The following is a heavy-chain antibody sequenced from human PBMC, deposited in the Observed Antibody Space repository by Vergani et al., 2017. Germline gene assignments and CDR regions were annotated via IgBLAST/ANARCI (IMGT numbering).Heavy chain of an antibody. CDR2: IRSKANSYAT. V-gene: IGHV3-73*02. D-gene: IGHD5-18*01. Sequence: EVQLVESGGGLVQPGGSLNLSCAASGFTFSGSAMHWVRQASGKGLEWVGRIRSKANSYATAYAASVKGRFTISRDDSKNTAYLQMNSLKTEDTAVYYCTRPKAKVGYYYYMDVWGKGTTVTVSS. CDR3: TRPKAKVGYYYYMDV. J-gene: IGHJ6*03. CDR1: GFTFSGSA.